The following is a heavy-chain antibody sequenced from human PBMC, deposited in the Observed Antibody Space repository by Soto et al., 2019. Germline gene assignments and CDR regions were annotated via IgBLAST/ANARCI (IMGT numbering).Heavy chain of an antibody. D-gene: IGHD3-22*01. J-gene: IGHJ6*02. CDR1: GYTFTSNG. Sequence: GASVKVSCKASGYTFTSNGISWVRQAPGQGLEWMGWISAYNGNTNYAQKLQGRVTMTTDTSTSTAYMELRSLRSDDTAVYYCARDGGGYYDSSGYDLPWYYGMDVWGQGTTVTVSS. V-gene: IGHV1-18*01. CDR3: ARDGGGYYDSSGYDLPWYYGMDV. CDR2: ISAYNGNT.